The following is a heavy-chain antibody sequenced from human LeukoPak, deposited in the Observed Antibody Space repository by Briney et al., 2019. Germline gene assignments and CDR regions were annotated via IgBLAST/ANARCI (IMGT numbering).Heavy chain of an antibody. CDR2: ISWNSGSI. CDR1: GFTFDDYA. CDR3: ARGVYQFDY. D-gene: IGHD3-16*02. J-gene: IGHJ4*02. Sequence: PGGSLRLSCAASGFTFDDYAMHWVRQAPGKGLEWVSGISWNSGSIGYADSVKGRFTISRDNAKNSLYLQMNSLRAEDTALYYCARGVYQFDYWGQGTLVTVSS. V-gene: IGHV3-9*01.